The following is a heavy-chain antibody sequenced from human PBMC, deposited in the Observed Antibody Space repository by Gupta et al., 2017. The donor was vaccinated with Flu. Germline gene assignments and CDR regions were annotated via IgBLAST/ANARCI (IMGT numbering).Heavy chain of an antibody. D-gene: IGHD3-10*01. CDR1: GYRFTDSY. J-gene: IGHJ5*02. V-gene: IGHV1-2*02. Sequence: QAQLVQSGAEVKKPGASVTLSCKASGYRFTDSYLHCVRQAPGQGLEWMGWISPDSGATSFAQNFQGRVTLTRDTAISTAFMELIGLTSDATAVYVCAREAHGRDLGAWGQGTLVTVSS. CDR2: ISPDSGAT. CDR3: AREAHGRDLGA.